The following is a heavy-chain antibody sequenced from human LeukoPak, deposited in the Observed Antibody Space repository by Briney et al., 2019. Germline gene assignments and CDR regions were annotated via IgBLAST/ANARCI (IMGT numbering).Heavy chain of an antibody. J-gene: IGHJ4*02. V-gene: IGHV4-59*01. CDR3: ARATYYYDSSGYLPGPTYYFDY. CDR1: GGSISSYY. Sequence: SETLSLTCTVSGGSISSYYWSWIRQPPEKGLEWIGYIYYSGSTNYNPSLKSRVTISVDTSKNQFSLKLSSVTAADTAVYYCARATYYYDSSGYLPGPTYYFDYWGQGTLVTVSS. CDR2: IYYSGST. D-gene: IGHD3-22*01.